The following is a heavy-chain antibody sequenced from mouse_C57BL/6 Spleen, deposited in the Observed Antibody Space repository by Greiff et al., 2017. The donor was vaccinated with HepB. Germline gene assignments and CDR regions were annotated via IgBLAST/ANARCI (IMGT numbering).Heavy chain of an antibody. J-gene: IGHJ1*03. CDR1: GYSITSGYY. Sequence: EVKLQESGPGLVKPSQSLSLTCSVTGYSITSGYYWNWIRQFPGNKLEWMGYISYDGSNNYNPSLKNRISITRDTSKNQFFLKLNSVTTEDTATYYCARGRGSWYFDVWGTGTTVTVSS. V-gene: IGHV3-6*01. CDR3: ARGRGSWYFDV. CDR2: ISYDGSN.